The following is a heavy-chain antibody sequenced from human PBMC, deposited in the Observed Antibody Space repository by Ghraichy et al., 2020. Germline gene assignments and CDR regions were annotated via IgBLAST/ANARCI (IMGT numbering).Heavy chain of an antibody. V-gene: IGHV3-33*01. Sequence: GGSLRLSCVASGFTFSYYGMHWVRQAPGKGLEWVSHIWFDGSRGYHGDSVKGRVTISRDDSKNTLYLQMNSLRAEDTAVYFCARDECGGDCSQKYFDVWGRGTLVTVSS. CDR2: IWFDGSRG. D-gene: IGHD2-21*01. CDR3: ARDECGGDCSQKYFDV. CDR1: GFTFSYYG. J-gene: IGHJ2*01.